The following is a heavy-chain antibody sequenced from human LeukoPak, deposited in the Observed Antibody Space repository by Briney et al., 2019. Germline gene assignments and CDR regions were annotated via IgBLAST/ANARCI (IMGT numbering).Heavy chain of an antibody. CDR1: GFTFSSYS. D-gene: IGHD6-19*01. V-gene: IGHV3-21*01. CDR2: ITSSSSYI. J-gene: IGHJ4*01. Sequence: GGSLRLSCAASGFTFSSYSMNWVRQAPGKALEWVASITSSSSYIYYADSVKGRFTISRDNAKNSLYLQMNSLRAEDTAVYYCARCSGGWSDYWGQGTLVTVSS. CDR3: ARCSGGWSDY.